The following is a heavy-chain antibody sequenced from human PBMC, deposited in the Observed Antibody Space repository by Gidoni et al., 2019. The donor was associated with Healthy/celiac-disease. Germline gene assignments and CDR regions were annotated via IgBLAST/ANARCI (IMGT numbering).Heavy chain of an antibody. D-gene: IGHD3-9*01. CDR2: ISGSGGST. CDR1: GFTFSSYA. J-gene: IGHJ2*01. Sequence: EVQLVESGGGLVQPGGSLRLSCAVPGFTFSSYAMSWVRQAPGKGLEGVSVISGSGGSTYNADSVKGRFTISRDNFKNTLYLQMNSLRAEDTAVYYCTKGGYRLVRSNNYWYFDLWGRGTLVTVSS. CDR3: TKGGYRLVRSNNYWYFDL. V-gene: IGHV3-23*04.